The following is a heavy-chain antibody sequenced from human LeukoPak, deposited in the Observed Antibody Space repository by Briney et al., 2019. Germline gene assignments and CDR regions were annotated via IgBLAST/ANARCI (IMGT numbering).Heavy chain of an antibody. CDR1: GFSLSTSGMC. V-gene: IGHV2-70*01. J-gene: IGHJ4*02. Sequence: SGPALVKPTQTLTLTCTFSGFSLSTSGMCVSWILQPPGKALEWLALIDGDDDKYYSKSLKTRLTISKDTSKNQVVLTMTHMHPVDTPTYSCPRSIAVAGYYFDYWGQGTLVTVSS. CDR3: PRSIAVAGYYFDY. D-gene: IGHD6-19*01. CDR2: IDGDDDK.